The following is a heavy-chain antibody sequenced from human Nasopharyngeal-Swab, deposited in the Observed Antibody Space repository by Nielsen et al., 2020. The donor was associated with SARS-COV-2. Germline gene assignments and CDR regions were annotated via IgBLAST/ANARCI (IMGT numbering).Heavy chain of an antibody. V-gene: IGHV4-34*01. CDR3: ARDPHSSGWWGYGMDV. CDR2: INHSGST. D-gene: IGHD6-19*01. J-gene: IGHJ6*02. Sequence: GSLRLSCAVYGGSFSGYYWSWIRQPPGKGLEWIGEINHSGSTNYNPSLKSRVTISVDTSKNQFSLKLSSVTAADTAVYYCARDPHSSGWWGYGMDVWGQGTTVTVSS. CDR1: GGSFSGYY.